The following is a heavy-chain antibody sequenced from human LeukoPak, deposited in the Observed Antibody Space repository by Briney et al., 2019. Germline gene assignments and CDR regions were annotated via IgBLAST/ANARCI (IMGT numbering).Heavy chain of an antibody. CDR2: INHSGST. Sequence: SETLSLTCAVYGGSFSGYYWSWIRQPPGKGLEWIGEINHSGSTNYNPSLKSRVTISVDTSKNQFSLKLSSVTAADTAVYYCARDGGIATDNWFDPWGQGTLVTVSS. J-gene: IGHJ5*02. CDR1: GGSFSGYY. V-gene: IGHV4-34*01. D-gene: IGHD2-15*01. CDR3: ARDGGIATDNWFDP.